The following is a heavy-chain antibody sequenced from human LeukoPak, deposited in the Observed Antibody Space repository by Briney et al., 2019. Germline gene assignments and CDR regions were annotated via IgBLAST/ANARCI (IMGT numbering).Heavy chain of an antibody. D-gene: IGHD6-13*01. CDR1: GFTFSSYE. CDR3: ATSGIAAAGPRFDYYYYYGMDV. Sequence: GGSLRLSCAASGFTFSSYEMNWVRQAPGKGLERVSYISSSGSTIYYADSVKGRFTISRDNAKNSLYLQMNSLRAEDTAVYYCATSGIAAAGPRFDYYYYYGMDVWGQGTTVTVSS. V-gene: IGHV3-48*03. CDR2: ISSSGSTI. J-gene: IGHJ6*02.